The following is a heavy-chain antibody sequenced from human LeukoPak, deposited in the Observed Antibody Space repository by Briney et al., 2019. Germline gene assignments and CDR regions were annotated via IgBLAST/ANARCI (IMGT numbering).Heavy chain of an antibody. CDR2: ISGSGGSR. Sequence: GGSLRLSCAASGSTFSSYAMSWVRQAPGKGLEWVSAISGSGGSRYYADSVKGRFTISRDNSKNTLYLQMNSLRAEDTAVYYCAKALEEYDILTGPFNWGQGTLVTVSS. V-gene: IGHV3-23*01. D-gene: IGHD3-9*01. CDR1: GSTFSSYA. J-gene: IGHJ4*02. CDR3: AKALEEYDILTGPFN.